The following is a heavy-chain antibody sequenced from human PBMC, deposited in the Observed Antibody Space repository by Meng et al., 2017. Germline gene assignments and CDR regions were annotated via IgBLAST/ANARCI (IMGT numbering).Heavy chain of an antibody. CDR2: IYHSGST. Sequence: QVPVQVSRLGLVQLSGTVSVGCAGSGGSISSSNWWSWVRQPTGKGLEWIGAIYHSGSTNYITSLKSRVTISVAKSKNQFSLKLSSVTAADTAVYYCARIGDWGSTRYFDYWGQGTLVTVSS. CDR3: ARIGDWGSTRYFDY. V-gene: IGHV4-4*02. CDR1: GGSISSSNW. D-gene: IGHD7-27*01. J-gene: IGHJ4*02.